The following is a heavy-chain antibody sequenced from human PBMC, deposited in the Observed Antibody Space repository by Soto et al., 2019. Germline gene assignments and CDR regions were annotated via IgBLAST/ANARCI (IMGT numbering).Heavy chain of an antibody. D-gene: IGHD5-12*01. J-gene: IGHJ6*03. CDR3: AREYSGYVNYYYYYMDV. Sequence: SETLSLTCTVSGGSISSYYWSWIRQPPGKGLEWIGYIYYSGSTNYNPSLKSRVTISVDTSKNQFSLKLSSVTAADTAVYYCAREYSGYVNYYYYYMDVWGKGTTVTVSS. V-gene: IGHV4-59*01. CDR1: GGSISSYY. CDR2: IYYSGST.